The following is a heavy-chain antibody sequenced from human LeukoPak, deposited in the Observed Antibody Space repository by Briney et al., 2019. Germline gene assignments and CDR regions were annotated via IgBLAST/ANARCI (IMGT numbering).Heavy chain of an antibody. CDR1: GYSFTSYW. CDR3: ARPRYSYAMYYFDY. CDR2: IYSGDSDT. J-gene: IGHJ4*02. D-gene: IGHD5-18*01. Sequence: GESLKISCMGSGYSFTSYWIGWGRQMPGEGLEWIGIIYSGDSDTRYSPSFQGQVTISADKSISTAYLQWSSLKASDTAMYYCARPRYSYAMYYFDYWGQGTLVTVSS. V-gene: IGHV5-51*01.